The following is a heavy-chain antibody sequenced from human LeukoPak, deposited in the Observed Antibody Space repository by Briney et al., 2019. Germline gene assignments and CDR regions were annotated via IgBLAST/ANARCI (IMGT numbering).Heavy chain of an antibody. CDR1: GGSISSSSYY. D-gene: IGHD3-10*01. Sequence: SETLSLTCTVSGGSISSSSYYWGWIRQPPGKGLEWIGSIYYSGSTYYNPSLKSRVTISVDTSKNQFSLKLSSVTAADTAVYYCARVPLFGWAPYYYYYYMDVWGKGTTVTVSS. J-gene: IGHJ6*03. V-gene: IGHV4-39*07. CDR3: ARVPLFGWAPYYYYYYMDV. CDR2: IYYSGST.